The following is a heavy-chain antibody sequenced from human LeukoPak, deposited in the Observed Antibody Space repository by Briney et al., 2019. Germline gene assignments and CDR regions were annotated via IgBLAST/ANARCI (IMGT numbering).Heavy chain of an antibody. CDR2: IIPILGIA. Sequence: SATVSCKASGGTFSSYAISWVRQAPGQGLEWMGRIIPILGIANYAQKFQGRVTITADKSTSTAYMELSSLRSEDTAVYYCARDYYDSSGYEFDYWGQGTLVTVSS. D-gene: IGHD3-22*01. CDR1: GGTFSSYA. J-gene: IGHJ4*02. V-gene: IGHV1-69*04. CDR3: ARDYYDSSGYEFDY.